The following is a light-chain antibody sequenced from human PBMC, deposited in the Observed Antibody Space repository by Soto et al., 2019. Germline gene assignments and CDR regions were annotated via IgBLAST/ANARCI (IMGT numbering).Light chain of an antibody. CDR2: DAS. J-gene: IGKJ1*01. CDR1: HRVNSW. CDR3: QPYNSYSWT. Sequence: DIQMTQSPSTLSASVGDRVTITCRARHRVNSWLAGYQQKPRKAPKLLLYDASSLESGVPSRFSGSGSGTEFTLTISRLQSDDFATYYCQPYNSYSWTFGQGTKVEFK. V-gene: IGKV1-5*01.